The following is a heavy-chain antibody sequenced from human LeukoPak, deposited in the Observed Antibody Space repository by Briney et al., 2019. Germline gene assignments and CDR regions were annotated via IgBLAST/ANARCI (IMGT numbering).Heavy chain of an antibody. CDR2: INPNSGGT. D-gene: IGHD2-15*01. Sequence: ASVKVSCKASGYTFTGYYMHWVRQAPGQGLEWMGWINPNSGGTNYAQKFQGRVTMTRDTSISTAYMELSRLRSDDTAVYDCARELGYCSGGSCLYFDYWGQGTLVTVSS. CDR3: ARELGYCSGGSCLYFDY. J-gene: IGHJ4*02. V-gene: IGHV1-2*02. CDR1: GYTFTGYY.